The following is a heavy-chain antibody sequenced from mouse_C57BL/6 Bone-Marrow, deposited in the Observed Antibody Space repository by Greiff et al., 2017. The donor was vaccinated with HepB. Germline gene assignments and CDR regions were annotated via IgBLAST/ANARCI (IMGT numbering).Heavy chain of an antibody. CDR1: GFTFSDYY. V-gene: IGHV5-12*01. CDR2: ISNGGGST. J-gene: IGHJ1*03. CDR3: SRHDPTVVADWYFDV. D-gene: IGHD1-1*01. Sequence: EVKLMESGGGLVQPGGSLKLSCAASGFTFSDYYMYWVRQTPEKRLEWVAYISNGGGSTYYPDTVKGRFTISRDNTNNTLYLQLSRLKSEDTAMYYCSRHDPTVVADWYFDVWGTGTTVTVSS.